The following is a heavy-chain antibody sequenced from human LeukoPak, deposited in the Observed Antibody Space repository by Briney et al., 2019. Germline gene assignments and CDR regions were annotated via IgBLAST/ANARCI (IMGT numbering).Heavy chain of an antibody. CDR3: ARDSHYYDSSGYHYAFDI. CDR1: GFTFSSYS. D-gene: IGHD3-22*01. V-gene: IGHV3-21*01. CDR2: ISSSSSYI. Sequence: GGSLRLSCAASGFTFSSYSMNWVRQAPGKGLEWVSSISSSSSYIYCADSVKGRFTISRDNAKNSLYLQMNSLRAEDTAVYYCARDSHYYDSSGYHYAFDIWGQGTMVTVSS. J-gene: IGHJ3*02.